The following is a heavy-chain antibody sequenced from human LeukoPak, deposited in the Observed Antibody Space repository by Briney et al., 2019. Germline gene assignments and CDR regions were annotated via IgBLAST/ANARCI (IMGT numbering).Heavy chain of an antibody. Sequence: SETLSLTCTVSGGSISSYYWSWIRQPPGKGLEWIGYIYYSGSTNYNPSLKSRVTILVDTSKNQFSLKLSSVTAADTAVYYCARSIISYSSGYSSSWFDPWGQGTLVTVSS. V-gene: IGHV4-59*08. D-gene: IGHD6-13*01. CDR2: IYYSGST. CDR3: ARSIISYSSGYSSSWFDP. CDR1: GGSISSYY. J-gene: IGHJ5*02.